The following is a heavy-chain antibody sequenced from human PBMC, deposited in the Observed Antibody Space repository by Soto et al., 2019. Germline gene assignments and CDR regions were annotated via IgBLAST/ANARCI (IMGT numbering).Heavy chain of an antibody. Sequence: QVQLVQSGAEVKKPGSSVKVSCKASGYTFISYDINWVRQATGQGLEWMGWMNPNSGNTGYAQKYQGIVTMTRNTSISTAYLELSSLTSEDTAVYYCARAQCVSTSGSWILWFDPWGPGTLVTVSS. J-gene: IGHJ5*02. V-gene: IGHV1-8*01. D-gene: IGHD2-2*01. CDR2: MNPNSGNT. CDR3: ARAQCVSTSGSWILWFDP. CDR1: GYTFISYD.